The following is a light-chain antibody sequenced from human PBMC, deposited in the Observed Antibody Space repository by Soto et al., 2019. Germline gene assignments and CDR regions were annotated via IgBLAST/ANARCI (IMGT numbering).Light chain of an antibody. CDR2: DAS. Sequence: VLTQSPGTLSLSPGDSATLSCRASQTISNYLAWYQQKPGQAPRLLIYDASSRATGIPARFSGSGSGTDFTLTISSLEPEDFALYYCQQRNHWPPSITFGQGTRLEIK. CDR3: QQRNHWPPSIT. J-gene: IGKJ5*01. CDR1: QTISNY. V-gene: IGKV3-11*01.